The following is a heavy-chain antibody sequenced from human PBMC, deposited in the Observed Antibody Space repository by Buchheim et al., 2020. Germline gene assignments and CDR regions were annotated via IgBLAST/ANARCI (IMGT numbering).Heavy chain of an antibody. Sequence: EVQLLESGGGLVQPGGSLRLSCAASGFTFSSYAMSWVRQAPGKGLEWVSAISGSGGSTYYADSVKGRFTISRDNSKNTLYLQMNSLRAEDTAVYYCAKSHKVDSIAVAVEGYYFDYWGQGTL. V-gene: IGHV3-23*01. D-gene: IGHD6-19*01. CDR3: AKSHKVDSIAVAVEGYYFDY. J-gene: IGHJ4*02. CDR1: GFTFSSYA. CDR2: ISGSGGST.